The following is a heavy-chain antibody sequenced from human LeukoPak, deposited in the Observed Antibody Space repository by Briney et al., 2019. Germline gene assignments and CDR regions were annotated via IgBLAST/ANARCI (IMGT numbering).Heavy chain of an antibody. Sequence: PGGPLTLLCTALGFPLGVYPMSGPRKARGKGREGVGFIRRKAYGGTTEYAASVKGRFTISRDDSKSIAYLQMNSLKTEDTAVYYSTRGLVGISYYYYGMDVWGQGTTVTVSS. J-gene: IGHJ6*02. V-gene: IGHV3-49*03. CDR1: GFPLGVYP. CDR3: TRGLVGISYYYYGMDV. D-gene: IGHD7-27*01. CDR2: IRRKAYGGTT.